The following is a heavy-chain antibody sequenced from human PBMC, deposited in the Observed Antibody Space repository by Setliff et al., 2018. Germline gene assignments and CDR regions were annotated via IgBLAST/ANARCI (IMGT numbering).Heavy chain of an antibody. CDR2: INAGNGNT. CDR1: GYTLTSYA. V-gene: IGHV1-3*01. Sequence: GASVKVSCKASGYTLTSYAMHWVRQAPGQRLEWMGWINAGNGNTKYSQKFQGRVTMTEDTSTDTAYMELSSLRSEDTAVYYCATVSPGGYSYGLDYWGQGTLVTVSS. D-gene: IGHD5-18*01. J-gene: IGHJ4*02. CDR3: ATVSPGGYSYGLDY.